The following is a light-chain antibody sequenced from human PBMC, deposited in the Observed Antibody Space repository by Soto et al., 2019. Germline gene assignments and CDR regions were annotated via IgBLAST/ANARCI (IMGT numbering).Light chain of an antibody. CDR1: QSVYNN. Sequence: EIVMTQSPATLSVSPGERATLSCRASQSVYNNLAWYQQKPGQAPRLLIYGASTRATGIPARFSGSGSGTEFTLIISSLQPDDFATYYCQHYNSYSEAFGQGTKVDIK. J-gene: IGKJ1*01. V-gene: IGKV3-15*01. CDR2: GAS. CDR3: QHYNSYSEA.